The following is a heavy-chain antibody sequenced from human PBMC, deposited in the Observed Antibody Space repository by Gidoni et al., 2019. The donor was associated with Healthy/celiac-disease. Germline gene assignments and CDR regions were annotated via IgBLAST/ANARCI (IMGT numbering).Heavy chain of an antibody. CDR1: GFTFSSYS. J-gene: IGHJ3*02. D-gene: IGHD3-22*01. V-gene: IGHV3-21*01. Sequence: EVQLVESGGGLVKPGGSLRLSCAASGFTFSSYSMNWVRQAPGKGLEWVSSISSSSSYIYYADSVKGRFTISRDNAKNSLYLQMNSLRAEDTAVYYCASHYDSSGYYKRRGAFDIWGQGTMVTVSS. CDR2: ISSSSSYI. CDR3: ASHYDSSGYYKRRGAFDI.